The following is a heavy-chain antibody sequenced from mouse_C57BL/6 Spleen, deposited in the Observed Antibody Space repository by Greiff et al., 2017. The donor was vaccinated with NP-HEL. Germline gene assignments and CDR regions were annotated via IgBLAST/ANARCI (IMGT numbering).Heavy chain of an antibody. CDR2: IHPNSGST. CDR3: ARATTVVERAWFAY. V-gene: IGHV1-64*01. D-gene: IGHD1-1*01. Sequence: QVQLKQPGAELVKPGASVKLSCKASGYTFTSYWMHWVKQRPGQGLEWIGMIHPNSGSTNYNEKFKSKATLTVDKSSSTAYMQLSSLTSEDSAVYYCARATTVVERAWFAYWGQGTLVTVSA. CDR1: GYTFTSYW. J-gene: IGHJ3*01.